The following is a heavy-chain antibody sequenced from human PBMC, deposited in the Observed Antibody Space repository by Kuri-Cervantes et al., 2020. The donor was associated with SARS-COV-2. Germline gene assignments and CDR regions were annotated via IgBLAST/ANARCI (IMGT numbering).Heavy chain of an antibody. CDR1: GFTFSSYA. CDR2: ISSSGSTI. J-gene: IGHJ3*02. D-gene: IGHD6-19*01. V-gene: IGHV3-48*04. CDR3: ARAPQWVAGDDAFDI. Sequence: GESLKISCAASGFTFSSYAMSWVRQAPGKGLEWVSYISSSGSTIYYADSVKGRFTISRDNAKNSLYLQMNSLRAEDTAVYYCARAPQWVAGDDAFDIWGQGTMVTVSS.